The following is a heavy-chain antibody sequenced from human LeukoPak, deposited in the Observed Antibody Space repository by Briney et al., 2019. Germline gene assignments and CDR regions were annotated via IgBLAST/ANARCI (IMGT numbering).Heavy chain of an antibody. CDR3: ATYSVWVGGDFQH. CDR2: IYYSGRT. J-gene: IGHJ1*01. D-gene: IGHD3-10*01. V-gene: IGHV4-39*01. CDR1: GGSISSYY. Sequence: SETLSLTCTVSGGSISSYYWGWIRQPPGKGLEWIGSIYYSGRTYYRPSLKSRVTISVDTSKNQFSLRLSSVTAADTAVYFCATYSVWVGGDFQHWGQGTLVTVSS.